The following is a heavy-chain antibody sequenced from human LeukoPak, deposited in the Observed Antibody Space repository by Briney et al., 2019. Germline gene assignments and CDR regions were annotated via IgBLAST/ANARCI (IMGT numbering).Heavy chain of an antibody. Sequence: SETLSLTCSVSGGSINNYYWNWIRQPPGKGLEWIGYIYYSGSTYYNPSLKSRVTISVDTSKNQFSLKLSSVTAADTAVYYCARANSSSWYVYWGQGTLVTVSS. D-gene: IGHD6-13*01. J-gene: IGHJ4*02. CDR1: GGSINNYY. CDR3: ARANSSSWYVY. CDR2: IYYSGST. V-gene: IGHV4-59*12.